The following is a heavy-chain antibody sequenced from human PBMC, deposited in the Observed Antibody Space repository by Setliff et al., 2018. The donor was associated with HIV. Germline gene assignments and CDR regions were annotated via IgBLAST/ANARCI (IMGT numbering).Heavy chain of an antibody. CDR1: GDSVSNYSAS. CDR3: PRSITTAGTVFDY. D-gene: IGHD6-13*01. J-gene: IGHJ4*02. Sequence: SQTLSLPCVISGDSVSNYSASWNWIRQSPSRGLEWLGRTFHRSKWYSDYAESVRSRITINPDTSKNQHSLQLHSVTPEDTAVYYCPRSITTAGTVFDYWGQGTLVTVYS. V-gene: IGHV6-1*01. CDR2: TFHRSKWYS.